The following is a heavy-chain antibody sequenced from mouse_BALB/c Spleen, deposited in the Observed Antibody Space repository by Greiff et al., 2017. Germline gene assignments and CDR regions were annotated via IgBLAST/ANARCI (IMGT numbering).Heavy chain of an antibody. V-gene: IGHV14-4*02. CDR3: NAFRPGAY. CDR1: GFNIKDYY. J-gene: IGHJ2*01. CDR2: IDPENGDT. Sequence: EVQLQQSGAELVRSGASVKLSCTASGFNIKDYYMHWVKQRPEQGLEWIGWIDPENGDTEYAPKFQGKATMTADTSSNTAYLQLSSLTSEDTAVYYCNAFRPGAYWGQGTTLTVSS.